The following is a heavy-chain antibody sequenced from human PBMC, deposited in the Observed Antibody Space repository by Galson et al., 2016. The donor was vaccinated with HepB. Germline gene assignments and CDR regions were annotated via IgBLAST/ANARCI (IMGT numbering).Heavy chain of an antibody. CDR1: GFTFRFWP. CDR2: ISDDGSKK. CDR3: ASPDYGDRLYFDY. D-gene: IGHD4-17*01. V-gene: IGHV3-30*04. J-gene: IGHJ4*02. Sequence: LRLSCAASGFTFRFWPMHWVRQAPGKGLEWVTLISDDGSKKFYADFVKGRFTVSRDNLKNTLYLQMNSLRPEDSAVYYCASPDYGDRLYFDYWGQGTLVSVSS.